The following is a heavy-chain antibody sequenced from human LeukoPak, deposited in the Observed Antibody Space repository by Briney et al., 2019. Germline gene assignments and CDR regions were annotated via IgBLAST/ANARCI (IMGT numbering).Heavy chain of an antibody. J-gene: IGHJ4*02. CDR1: GITFSSYA. V-gene: IGHV3-23*01. Sequence: PGGSLSLSCVASGITFSSYAMSWVRQAPGKGLEWVSTISDSGGSTYYADSVKGRFTISRNNSGSTLYLQMNSLRVEDTAVYYCAKRIGDYWGQGTLVTVSS. D-gene: IGHD2-15*01. CDR3: AKRIGDY. CDR2: ISDSGGST.